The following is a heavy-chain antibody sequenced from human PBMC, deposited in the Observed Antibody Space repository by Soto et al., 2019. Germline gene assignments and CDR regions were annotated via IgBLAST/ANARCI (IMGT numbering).Heavy chain of an antibody. D-gene: IGHD3-3*01. CDR3: ARVMPTTRFRFGVVIKNSNWFDP. CDR1: GYTFTSYG. V-gene: IGHV1-18*01. Sequence: VSVKVSCKASGYTFTSYGISWVRQAPGQGLEWMGWISAYNGNTNYAQKLQGRVTMTTDTSTSTAYMELRSLRSDDTAVYYCARVMPTTRFRFGVVIKNSNWFDPWGQGTLVTVSS. CDR2: ISAYNGNT. J-gene: IGHJ5*02.